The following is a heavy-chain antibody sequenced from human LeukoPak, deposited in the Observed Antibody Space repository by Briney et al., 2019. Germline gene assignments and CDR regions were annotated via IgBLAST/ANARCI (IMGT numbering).Heavy chain of an antibody. CDR1: GFTFSSYS. D-gene: IGHD3-10*01. Sequence: GGSLRLSCAASGFTFSSYSMNWVRQAPGKGLEWVSYISSSSSYIYYADSVKGRFTISRDNAKNSLYLQMNSLRAEDTAVYYCARTLLAYGSGIGFDPWGQGTLVTVSS. J-gene: IGHJ5*02. CDR3: ARTLLAYGSGIGFDP. CDR2: ISSSSSYI. V-gene: IGHV3-21*05.